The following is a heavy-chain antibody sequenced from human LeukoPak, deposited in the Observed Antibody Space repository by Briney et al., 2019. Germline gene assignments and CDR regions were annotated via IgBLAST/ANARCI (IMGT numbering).Heavy chain of an antibody. CDR3: ARELVGHVATLAFDI. CDR2: IYSGGST. J-gene: IGHJ3*02. Sequence: GGSLRLSCAASGFTVSSNYMSWVRQAPGKVLEWVSVIYSGGSTYYADSVKGRFTISRDNSKNTLYLQMNSLRAEDTAVYYCARELVGHVATLAFDIWGQGTMVTVSS. V-gene: IGHV3-53*01. D-gene: IGHD6-13*01. CDR1: GFTVSSNY.